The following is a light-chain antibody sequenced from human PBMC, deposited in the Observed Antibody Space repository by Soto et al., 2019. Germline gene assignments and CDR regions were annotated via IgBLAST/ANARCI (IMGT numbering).Light chain of an antibody. V-gene: IGKV3-20*01. CDR1: QSVSSSY. CDR3: QQYGTSPIT. J-gene: IGKJ5*01. CDR2: GAS. Sequence: EIVLTQSPGTLSLSPGEKATLSCRASQSVSSSYLAWYQQKLGQAPRLLIYGASSRATGIPDRFSGSGSGTDFTLTISRLEPEDFAVYYCQQYGTSPITFGHGTRLEIK.